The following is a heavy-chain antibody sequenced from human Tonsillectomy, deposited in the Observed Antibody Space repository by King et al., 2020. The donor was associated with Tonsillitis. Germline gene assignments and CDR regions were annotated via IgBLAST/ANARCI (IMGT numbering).Heavy chain of an antibody. D-gene: IGHD3-10*01. V-gene: IGHV4-39*01. CDR2: LYYSGST. J-gene: IGHJ4*02. Sequence: QLQESGPGLVKPSETLSLTCTVSVGSISSSSYYWGWIRQPPGKGLEWIGTLYYSGSTYYNPSLKRRVTISVDTSKNQFSLKLSSVTAADTAVYYCALNFYGSGTYYKASEYWGQGTLVTVSS. CDR3: ALNFYGSGTYYKASEY. CDR1: VGSISSSSYY.